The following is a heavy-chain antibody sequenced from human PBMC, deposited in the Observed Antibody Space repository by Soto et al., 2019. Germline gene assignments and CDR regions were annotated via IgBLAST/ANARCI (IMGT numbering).Heavy chain of an antibody. CDR1: GGSIRTRTNY. Sequence: QVQLLESGPGLVKPSQTLSLTCSVSGGSIRTRTNYLSWIRQHPVKGLEWIASTYDSVNTYFNPSLESRITISVDTFDDRFSLKVTSVTAADTAVYYCARGVRVGDRRIWYFDLWGRGTLVTVSS. V-gene: IGHV4-31*03. J-gene: IGHJ2*01. D-gene: IGHD3-3*01. CDR2: TYDSVNT. CDR3: ARGVRVGDRRIWYFDL.